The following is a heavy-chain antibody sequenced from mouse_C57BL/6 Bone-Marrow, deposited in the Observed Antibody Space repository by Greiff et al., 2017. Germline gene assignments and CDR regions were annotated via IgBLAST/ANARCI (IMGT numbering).Heavy chain of an antibody. V-gene: IGHV1-66*01. J-gene: IGHJ1*03. CDR1: GYSFTSYY. CDR3: ARKLRNWYFDV. CDR2: IYPGSGNT. Sequence: QVQLQQSGPELVKPGASVKISCKASGYSFTSYYIHWVQQRPGQGLEWIGWIYPGSGNTKYNEKFKGKATLTADTSSSTAYMQLSSLTSEDSAVYYGARKLRNWYFDVWGTGTTVTVSS.